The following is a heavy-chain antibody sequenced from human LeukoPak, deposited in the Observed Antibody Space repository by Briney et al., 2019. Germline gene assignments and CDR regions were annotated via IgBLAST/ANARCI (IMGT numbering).Heavy chain of an antibody. CDR3: ASRGIPKLGPMTATVYFDY. D-gene: IGHD2-21*02. Sequence: GGSLRLSCAASGFTFSSYWMSWVRQAPGKGLEWVANIKQDGSEKYYVDSVKGRFTISRDNAKNSLYLQMNSLRAEDTAVYYCASRGIPKLGPMTATVYFDYWGQGTLVTVSS. CDR2: IKQDGSEK. V-gene: IGHV3-7*01. CDR1: GFTFSSYW. J-gene: IGHJ4*02.